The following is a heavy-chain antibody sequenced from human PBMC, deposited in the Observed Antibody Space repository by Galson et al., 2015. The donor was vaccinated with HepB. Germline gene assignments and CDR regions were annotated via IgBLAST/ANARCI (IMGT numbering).Heavy chain of an antibody. CDR2: ISGGGGYT. CDR3: ARDANKWTPGGYFDL. Sequence: SLRLSCAASGFTFSSYAMSWVRQAPGKELEWVSAISGGGGYTYHADSAKGRLTISRDNSRNTLYLQMNGLRAADTAVYYCARDANKWTPGGYFDLWGQGVLVTVSS. V-gene: IGHV3-23*01. D-gene: IGHD2-8*02. J-gene: IGHJ5*02. CDR1: GFTFSSYA.